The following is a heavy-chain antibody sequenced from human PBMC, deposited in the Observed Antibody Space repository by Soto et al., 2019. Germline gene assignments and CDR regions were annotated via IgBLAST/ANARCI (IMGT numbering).Heavy chain of an antibody. CDR1: GYTFTSYG. Sequence: GASVKVSCKASGYTFTSYGISWVRHAPGQGLEWMGWISAYNGNTNYAQKLQGRVTMTTDTSTSTAYMELRSLRSDDTAVYYCAREDSSGYKGGCRYWGQGTLVTAPQ. J-gene: IGHJ4*02. D-gene: IGHD3-22*01. CDR2: ISAYNGNT. CDR3: AREDSSGYKGGCRY. V-gene: IGHV1-18*01.